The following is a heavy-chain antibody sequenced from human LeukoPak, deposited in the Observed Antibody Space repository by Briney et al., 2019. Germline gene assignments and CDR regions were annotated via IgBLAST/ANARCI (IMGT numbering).Heavy chain of an antibody. D-gene: IGHD2-2*01. V-gene: IGHV3-30*04. CDR3: ARGYCSSTSCYRRGNWFDP. J-gene: IGHJ5*02. Sequence: PGGSLRLSCAASGYTFSSDAMQGGRQAPGKGLEGVAVISYDGGNKYYADSVKGRFTISRDNSKNTLYLQMNSLRAEDTAVYYCARGYCSSTSCYRRGNWFDPWGQGTLVTVSS. CDR2: ISYDGGNK. CDR1: GYTFSSDA.